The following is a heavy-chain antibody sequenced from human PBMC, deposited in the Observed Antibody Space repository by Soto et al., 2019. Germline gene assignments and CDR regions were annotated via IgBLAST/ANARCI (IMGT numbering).Heavy chain of an antibody. D-gene: IGHD3-3*01. J-gene: IGHJ4*02. CDR3: AKDVAGSRFLEWSLDY. CDR2: ISWDGGST. V-gene: IGHV3-43*01. CDR1: GCTSVDHS. Sequence: RVPKAASGCTSVDHSRRRIIKNTRKGLVWVSLISWDGGSTYYADSVKGRFTISGDNSKNSLYLQMNSLRTEDTALYYCAKDVAGSRFLEWSLDYWGQGTLVTVSS.